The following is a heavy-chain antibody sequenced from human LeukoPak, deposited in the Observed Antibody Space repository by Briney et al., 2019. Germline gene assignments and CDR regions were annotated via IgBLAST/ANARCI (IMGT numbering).Heavy chain of an antibody. D-gene: IGHD6-6*01. J-gene: IGHJ1*01. CDR3: ARGHYSSSSGRYFQH. Sequence: SETLSLNCIVSGGSISSYSWSWIRQPPGKGLEWIGYIYYSGSTDYNPSLKSRVTISADTSKNQFSLKLTSVTAADTAVYYCARGHYSSSSGRYFQHWGQGTLVTVSS. CDR2: IYYSGST. V-gene: IGHV4-59*01. CDR1: GGSISSYS.